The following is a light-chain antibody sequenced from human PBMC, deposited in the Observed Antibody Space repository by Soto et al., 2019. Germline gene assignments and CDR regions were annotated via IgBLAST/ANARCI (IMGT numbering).Light chain of an antibody. CDR3: SSYTTTTTSCV. V-gene: IGLV2-14*01. CDR1: SNDVGGYNY. J-gene: IGLJ1*01. CDR2: DVS. Sequence: QSVLNQPASVSGAPRQAITISCTGNSNDVGGYNYVSWYQQYPDKAPTLIIYDVSNRPSGVSTRFSGSKSGNRASLTISGLQAEDEADYYCSSYTTTTTSCVFGTGTKVTVL.